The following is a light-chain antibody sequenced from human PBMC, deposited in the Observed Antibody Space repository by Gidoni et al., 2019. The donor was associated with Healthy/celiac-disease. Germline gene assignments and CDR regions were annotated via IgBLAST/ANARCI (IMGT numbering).Light chain of an antibody. CDR1: QDISNY. CDR3: QQYDNLLT. J-gene: IGKJ4*01. CDR2: DAS. Sequence: DIKMPQSPSSRSASVGDRVTITCQASQDISNYLNWYQQKPGKAPKLLIYDASNLETGVPSRFSGSGSGTDFTFTISSLQPEDIATYYCQQYDNLLTFGGGTKVEIK. V-gene: IGKV1-33*01.